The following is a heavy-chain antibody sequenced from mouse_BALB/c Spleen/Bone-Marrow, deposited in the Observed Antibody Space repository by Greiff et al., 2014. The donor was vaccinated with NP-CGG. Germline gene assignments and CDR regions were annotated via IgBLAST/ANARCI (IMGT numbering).Heavy chain of an antibody. V-gene: IGHV1S30*01. CDR2: INPYNGGT. J-gene: IGHJ3*01. CDR1: GYSFTGYY. CDR3: ARQLYGNYAY. D-gene: IGHD2-10*02. Sequence: VQLKASGPELVKPGPSVKISCKASGYSFTGYYMHWVKQSHGKSLEWIGEINPYNGGTSYNQKFKGKATLTVDTSSSTAFMELHSLTSEDSLVYYCARQLYGNYAYWGQGTLVTVSA.